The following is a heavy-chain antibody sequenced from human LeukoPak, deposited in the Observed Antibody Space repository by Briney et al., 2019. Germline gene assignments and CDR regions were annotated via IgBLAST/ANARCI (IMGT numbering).Heavy chain of an antibody. CDR1: DFAFSSYE. CDR3: ARAPLVLQYRWWFDP. CDR2: ISGSGDTI. Sequence: GGSLRLSCVASDFAFSSYEMNWVRQAPGKGLEWISYISGSGDTIYYADSVKGRFTISRDNAKNSLYLQMNSLRAEDTAVYHCARAPLVLQYRWWFDPWGQGTLVIASS. V-gene: IGHV3-48*03. J-gene: IGHJ5*02. D-gene: IGHD5-24*01.